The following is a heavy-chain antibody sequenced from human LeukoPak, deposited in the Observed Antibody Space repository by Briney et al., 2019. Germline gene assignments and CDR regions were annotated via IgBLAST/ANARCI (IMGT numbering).Heavy chain of an antibody. V-gene: IGHV1-69*13. D-gene: IGHD6-13*01. J-gene: IGHJ6*02. CDR2: IIPIFGTA. Sequence: SVKVSCKASGGTFSSYAISWVRQAPGQGLEWMGGIIPIFGTANFAQEFQGRVTITADESTSTAYMELSSLRSEDTAVYYCARGESSRWSSPVSTTHFYSTMDVWGQGTTVTVSS. CDR1: GGTFSSYA. CDR3: ARGESSRWSSPVSTTHFYSTMDV.